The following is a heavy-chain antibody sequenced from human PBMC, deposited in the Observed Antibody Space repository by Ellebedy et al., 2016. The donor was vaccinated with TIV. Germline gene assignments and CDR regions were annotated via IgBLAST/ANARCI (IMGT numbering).Heavy chain of an antibody. J-gene: IGHJ5*02. CDR3: ARRGSYGDYAVQVNSWFDV. V-gene: IGHV3-7*01. CDR1: GFNFRSHW. D-gene: IGHD4-17*01. Sequence: GESLKISCVVSGFNFRSHWMGWVRQAPGKGLAWVANIYQDGSQKYYVDSAEGRFTISRDNAKNSLYLEMRSLRVEDTAMYYCARRGSYGDYAVQVNSWFDVWGQGIPVTVSP. CDR2: IYQDGSQK.